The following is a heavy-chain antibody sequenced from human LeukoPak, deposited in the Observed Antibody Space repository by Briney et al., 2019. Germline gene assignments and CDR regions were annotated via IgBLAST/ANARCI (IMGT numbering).Heavy chain of an antibody. CDR3: ARGDNRAFDI. D-gene: IGHD2-21*01. CDR2: VRGTGSDT. V-gene: IGHV3-23*01. J-gene: IGHJ3*02. CDR1: GFTFSTYA. Sequence: GGSLRLSCAASGFTFSTYAMSWVRQAPGRGLEWVSGVRGTGSDTYYADSVKGRFTISRDNSKNTLYLQMNSLRAEDTAVYYCARGDNRAFDIWGQGTMVTVSS.